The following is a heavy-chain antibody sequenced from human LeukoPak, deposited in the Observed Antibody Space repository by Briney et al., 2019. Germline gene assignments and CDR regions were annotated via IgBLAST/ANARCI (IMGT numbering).Heavy chain of an antibody. Sequence: PGGSLRLSCTASGFPFCSYGVLWVRQAPGKGLECMAVIRYDGSDKYYADSVKGRVTISRDNSKNTLYLQLNGLRGEDTAVYYCAKDLGPEATGYFEDYHYYGMDVWGQGTTVTVSS. V-gene: IGHV3-30*02. D-gene: IGHD3-9*01. CDR2: IRYDGSDK. J-gene: IGHJ6*02. CDR1: GFPFCSYG. CDR3: AKDLGPEATGYFEDYHYYGMDV.